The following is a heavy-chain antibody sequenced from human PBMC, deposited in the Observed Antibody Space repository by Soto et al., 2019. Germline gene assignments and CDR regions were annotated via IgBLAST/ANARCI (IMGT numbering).Heavy chain of an antibody. J-gene: IGHJ3*02. D-gene: IGHD6-13*01. V-gene: IGHV5-51*01. CDR3: ARPPHGSTWYGAFDI. Sequence: GASLKISCKGSGHSFTSYWIGWVRELPGKGLEWMGVIYPGDSDARYSPSFQGQVTISADKSISTAYVQWSSLKASDTAMYYCARPPHGSTWYGAFDIWGQGTMVTVSS. CDR1: GHSFTSYW. CDR2: IYPGDSDA.